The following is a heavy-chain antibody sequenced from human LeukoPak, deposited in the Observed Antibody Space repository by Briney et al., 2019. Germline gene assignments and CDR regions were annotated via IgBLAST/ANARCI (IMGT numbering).Heavy chain of an antibody. CDR1: GGSISNYY. D-gene: IGHD6-19*01. V-gene: IGHV4-59*01. CDR2: INYSGAP. J-gene: IGHJ4*02. Sequence: PSETLSLTCAVSGGSISNYYWTWIRQPPGMPLEWIGHINYSGAPNYNPSLKSRVTISVDTSKSHFSLALSSVTAADTAVYYCAGGSGWYVYWGQGAVLTVSS. CDR3: AGGSGWYVY.